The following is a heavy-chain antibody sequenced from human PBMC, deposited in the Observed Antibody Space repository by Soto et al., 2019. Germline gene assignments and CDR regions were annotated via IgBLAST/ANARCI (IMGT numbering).Heavy chain of an antibody. CDR1: GFTFTSYA. Sequence: EVQLLESGGGLVQPGGSLRLSCAASGFTFTSYAMNWVRQAPGKGLEWVSAISGSGDSTYYVDSVKGRFTISRDNSNNTLYLQRNSLSAEDTAVYYCAKDLPGERLPPCFDPWGQGTLVTVSS. V-gene: IGHV3-23*01. J-gene: IGHJ5*02. CDR2: ISGSGDST. CDR3: AKDLPGERLPPCFDP. D-gene: IGHD1-26*01.